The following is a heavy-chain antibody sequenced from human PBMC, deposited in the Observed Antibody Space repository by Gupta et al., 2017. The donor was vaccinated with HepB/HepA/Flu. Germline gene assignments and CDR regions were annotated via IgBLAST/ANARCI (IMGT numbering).Heavy chain of an antibody. J-gene: IGHJ3*01. Sequence: QGQLVESGGAVVQPGRSLRISCAASGFTFSLHGMHWVRQAPGKGPECVAIIWLDGSNKVYVDSVKGRFTVSKDNSTNTLYLQMNSLRAEDTAVYFCARASALAVGESSALDFWGQGTMGTVSS. CDR3: ARASALAVGESSALDF. CDR1: GFTFSLHG. V-gene: IGHV3-33*01. D-gene: IGHD6-19*01. CDR2: IWLDGSNK.